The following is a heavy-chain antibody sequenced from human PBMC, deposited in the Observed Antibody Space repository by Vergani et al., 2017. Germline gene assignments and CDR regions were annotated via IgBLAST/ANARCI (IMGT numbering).Heavy chain of an antibody. Sequence: EVQLVQSGGGLAQPGGSLRLSCAASGFTFSNYWMNWVRQGPGKGLVWVSRISTDGSNTGYADSVKGRFTISRDNTKNTLYLQMNSLRAEDTALYYCARSGYCAHGVCYMTYYYYMDVWGKGTAVTVSS. V-gene: IGHV3-74*01. CDR2: ISTDGSNT. D-gene: IGHD2-8*01. CDR1: GFTFSNYW. CDR3: ARSGYCAHGVCYMTYYYYMDV. J-gene: IGHJ6*03.